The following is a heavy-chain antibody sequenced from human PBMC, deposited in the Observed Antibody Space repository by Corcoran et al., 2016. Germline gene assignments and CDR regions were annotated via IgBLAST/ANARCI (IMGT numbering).Heavy chain of an antibody. J-gene: IGHJ5*02. CDR3: ARGQKQWLLLGWFDP. D-gene: IGHD6-19*01. CDR1: GGSFSGYY. CDR2: INHSGST. Sequence: QVQLQQWGAGLLKPSETLSLTCAVYGGSFSGYYWSWIRQPPGKGLEWIGEINHSGSTNYNPSLKSRVTISVDTSKNQFSLKLSSVTAADTAVYYCARGQKQWLLLGWFDPWGQGTLVTVSS. V-gene: IGHV4-34*01.